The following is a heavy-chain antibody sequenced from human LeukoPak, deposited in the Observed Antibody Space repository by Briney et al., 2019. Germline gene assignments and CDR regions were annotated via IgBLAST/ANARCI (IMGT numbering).Heavy chain of an antibody. CDR3: ANSGLNRFEY. CDR2: ISSSGSTI. D-gene: IGHD2-15*01. V-gene: IGHV3-48*03. CDR1: GFTFSSYA. Sequence: GGSLRLSCAASGFTFSSYAMHWVRQAPGKGLEWVSYISSSGSTIYYADSVKGRFTISRDNAKNSLYLQMNSLRADDTAVYYCANSGLNRFEYWGQGALVTVSS. J-gene: IGHJ4*02.